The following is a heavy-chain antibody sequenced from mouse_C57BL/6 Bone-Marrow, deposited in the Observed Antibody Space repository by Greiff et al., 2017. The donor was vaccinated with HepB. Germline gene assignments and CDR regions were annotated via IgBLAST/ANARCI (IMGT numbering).Heavy chain of an antibody. CDR1: GYTFTGYW. Sequence: QVQLQQSGAELMKPGASVKLSCKATGYTFTGYWIEWVKQRPGHGLEWIGEILPGSGSTNYTEKFKGKATFTADTSSNTAYMQLSSLTTEDSAIYYCASQGGSFNWAWFAYWGQGTLVTVSA. CDR2: ILPGSGST. CDR3: ASQGGSFNWAWFAY. J-gene: IGHJ3*01. V-gene: IGHV1-9*01. D-gene: IGHD4-1*02.